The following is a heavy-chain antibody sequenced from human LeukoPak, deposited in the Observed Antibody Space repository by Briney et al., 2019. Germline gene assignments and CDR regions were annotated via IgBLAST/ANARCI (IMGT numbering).Heavy chain of an antibody. CDR2: IIPIFGTA. CDR3: ARGGTPYYDFWSAAQPIDY. V-gene: IGHV1-69*13. J-gene: IGHJ4*02. CDR1: GGTFSSYA. Sequence: ASVKVSCKASGGTFSSYAISWVRQAPGQGLEWMGGIIPIFGTANYAQKFQGRVTITADESTSTAYMELSSLRSEDTAVYYCARGGTPYYDFWSAAQPIDYWGQGTLVTVSS. D-gene: IGHD3-3*01.